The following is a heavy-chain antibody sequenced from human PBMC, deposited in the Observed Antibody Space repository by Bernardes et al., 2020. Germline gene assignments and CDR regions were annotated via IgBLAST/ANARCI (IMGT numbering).Heavy chain of an antibody. D-gene: IGHD3-10*01. CDR3: ARGRDRTTYYYYGMDV. Sequence: GSLRLSCTASEFTFSIYGMNWVRRAPGKGLEWVSSISAASSYIYYTDSVKGRFTISRDNAKNSLYLQMNSLRVEDTAVYYCARGRDRTTYYYYGMDVWGQGTTVTVSS. CDR2: ISAASSYI. CDR1: EFTFSIYG. V-gene: IGHV3-21*01. J-gene: IGHJ6*02.